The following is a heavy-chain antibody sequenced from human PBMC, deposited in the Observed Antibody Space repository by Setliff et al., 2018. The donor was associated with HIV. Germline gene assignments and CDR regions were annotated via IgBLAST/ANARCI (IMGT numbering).Heavy chain of an antibody. Sequence: SETLSLTCTVSGGSIDSTSYYWGWIRQPPGKGLECIGNIYYSGSTSYNPSLKSRVTISVDTSKNQFSLKLSSVTAADTAVYYCARLLVAGMLFDYWGQGTLVTVSS. D-gene: IGHD2-15*01. J-gene: IGHJ4*02. CDR1: GGSIDSTSYY. CDR2: IYYSGST. V-gene: IGHV4-39*01. CDR3: ARLLVAGMLFDY.